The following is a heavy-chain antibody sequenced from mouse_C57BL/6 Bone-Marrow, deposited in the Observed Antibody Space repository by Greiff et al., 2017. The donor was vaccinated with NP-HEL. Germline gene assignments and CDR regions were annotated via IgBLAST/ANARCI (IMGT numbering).Heavy chain of an antibody. CDR2: IWSGGST. Sequence: QVQLQQSGPGLVQPSQSLSITCTVSGFSLTSYGVHWVRQPPGKGLEWLGVIWSGGSTDYNAAFISSLSISKDNSKSQDFFKMISLQADDTAIYYCAKRDDYDGYYYAMDYWGQGTSVTVSS. J-gene: IGHJ4*01. V-gene: IGHV2-4*01. CDR1: GFSLTSYG. CDR3: AKRDDYDGYYYAMDY. D-gene: IGHD2-4*01.